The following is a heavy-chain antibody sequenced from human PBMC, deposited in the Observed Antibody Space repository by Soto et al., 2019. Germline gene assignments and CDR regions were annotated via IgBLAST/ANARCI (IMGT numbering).Heavy chain of an antibody. V-gene: IGHV3-30-3*01. D-gene: IGHD3-3*01. CDR2: ISYDGSNK. Sequence: GGSLRLSCAASGFTFSSYAMHWVRQAPGKGLEWVAVISYDGSNKYYADSVKGRFTISRDNSKNTLYLQMNSLRAEDTAVYYCARCLYDFWSGSAHYGMDVWGQGTTVTVSS. CDR1: GFTFSSYA. J-gene: IGHJ6*02. CDR3: ARCLYDFWSGSAHYGMDV.